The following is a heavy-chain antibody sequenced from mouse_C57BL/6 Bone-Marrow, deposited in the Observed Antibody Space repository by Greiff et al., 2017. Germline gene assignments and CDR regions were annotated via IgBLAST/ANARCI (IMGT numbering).Heavy chain of an antibody. CDR1: GYTFTSYC. D-gene: IGHD2-4*01. CDR2: IDPSDSYT. V-gene: IGHV1-50*01. CDR3: ARENGSYDYDFDY. Sequence: QVQLQQSGAELVKPGASVKLSCKASGYTFTSYCMQWVKQRPGQGLEWIGEIDPSDSYTNYNPKFKGKATLTVDTSSSTAYMQLSSLPSEDSAVYYCARENGSYDYDFDYGGQGTRVTVSA. J-gene: IGHJ3*01.